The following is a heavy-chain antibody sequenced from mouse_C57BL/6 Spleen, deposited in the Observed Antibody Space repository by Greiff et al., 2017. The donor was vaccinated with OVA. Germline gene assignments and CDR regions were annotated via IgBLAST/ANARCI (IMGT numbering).Heavy chain of an antibody. D-gene: IGHD1-1*01. J-gene: IGHJ3*01. V-gene: IGHV1-62-2*01. CDR2: FYPGSGSI. Sequence: QVQLQQSGAELVKPGASVKLSCKASGYTFTDYTIHWVKQRPGQGLEWIGWFYPGSGSIKYNEKFKDKATLTAATSSSTVYMELSSLTSEDSAVYFCTRDYDDTYYCGSREFAYWGQGTLVTVSA. CDR3: TRDYDDTYYCGSREFAY. CDR1: GYTFTDYT.